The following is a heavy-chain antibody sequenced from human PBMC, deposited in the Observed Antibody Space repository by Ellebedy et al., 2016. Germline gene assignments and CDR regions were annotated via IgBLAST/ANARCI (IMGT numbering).Heavy chain of an antibody. D-gene: IGHD1-14*01. J-gene: IGHJ4*02. CDR1: GFTFDSYW. CDR2: LYSGGTI. CDR3: ARGNEIPGPEPLDN. Sequence: GGSLRLSCAASGFTFDSYWMHWVRQAPGKGLEWVATLYSGGTILYADSVRGRFTISRDNSKNTLYLQMNDLRAEDTALYYCARGNEIPGPEPLDNWGQGTLVTVSS. V-gene: IGHV3-66*01.